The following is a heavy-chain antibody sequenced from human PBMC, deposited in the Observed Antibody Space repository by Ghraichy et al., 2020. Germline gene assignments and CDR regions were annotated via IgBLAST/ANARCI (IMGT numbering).Heavy chain of an antibody. CDR2: ISSNGGST. D-gene: IGHD1-14*01. J-gene: IGHJ4*02. Sequence: GESQNISCSASGFTFSSYAMHWVRQAPGKGLEYVSAISSNGGSTYYADSVKGRFTISRDNSKNTLYLQMSSLRAEDTAVYYCVKNSLSRAAPGTGALGYWGQGTLVTVSS. V-gene: IGHV3-64D*09. CDR3: VKNSLSRAAPGTGALGY. CDR1: GFTFSSYA.